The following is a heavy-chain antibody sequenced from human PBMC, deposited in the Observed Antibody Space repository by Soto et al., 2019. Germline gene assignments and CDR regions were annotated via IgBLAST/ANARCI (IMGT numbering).Heavy chain of an antibody. Sequence: EVQLVESGGGLVKPGGSLRLSCAASGFTFSNVWMSWVRQAPGKGLEWVGRIRTKTDGGAADYAAPLNVRFIVSRDDSKNTLFLQMNSLKTEDTAVYYCTTWTGTAWGQGTLVTVSS. CDR1: GFTFSNVW. D-gene: IGHD5-12*01. V-gene: IGHV3-15*01. CDR3: TTWTGTA. J-gene: IGHJ4*02. CDR2: IRTKTDGGAA.